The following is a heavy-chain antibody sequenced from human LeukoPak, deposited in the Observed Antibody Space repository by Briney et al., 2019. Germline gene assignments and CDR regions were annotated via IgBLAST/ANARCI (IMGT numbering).Heavy chain of an antibody. Sequence: PGGSLRLSCAASGFTFSSYAMHWVRQAPGKGLEWVAVISYDGSNKYYADSVKGRFTISRDNSKNTLYLQMGSLRAEDMAVYYCARDQSIVGATTHYYYYMDVWGKGTTVTISS. CDR2: ISYDGSNK. J-gene: IGHJ6*03. V-gene: IGHV3-30*14. CDR3: ARDQSIVGATTHYYYYMDV. D-gene: IGHD1-26*01. CDR1: GFTFSSYA.